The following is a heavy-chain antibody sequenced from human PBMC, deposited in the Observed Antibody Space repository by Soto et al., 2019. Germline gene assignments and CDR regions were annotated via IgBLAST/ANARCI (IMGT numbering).Heavy chain of an antibody. CDR1: GFSLSTSGVG. V-gene: IGHV2-5*02. D-gene: IGHD3-3*01. CDR2: IYWDDDK. J-gene: IGHJ3*02. Sequence: SGPTLVNPTQTLTLTCTFSGFSLSTSGVGVGWIRQPPGKALEWLALIYWDDDKRYSPSLKSRLTITKDTSKNQVVLTMTNMDPVDTATYYCARLYDFWSGYYFTNGGGAFDIWGQGTMVTVSS. CDR3: ARLYDFWSGYYFTNGGGAFDI.